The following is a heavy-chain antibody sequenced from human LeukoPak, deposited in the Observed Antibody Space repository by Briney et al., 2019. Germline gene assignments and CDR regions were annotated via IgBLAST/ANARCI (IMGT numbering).Heavy chain of an antibody. J-gene: IGHJ6*03. CDR2: IYYSGST. V-gene: IGHV4-39*07. CDR1: GGSISSSSYY. CDR3: ARDLGGRNSYYYYYYMDV. D-gene: IGHD3-16*01. Sequence: SETLSLTCTVSGGSISSSSYYWGWIRQPPGKGLEWIGSIYYSGSTNYNPSLKSRVTISVDTSKNQFSLKLSSVTAADTAVYYCARDLGGRNSYYYYYYMDVWGKGTTVTVSS.